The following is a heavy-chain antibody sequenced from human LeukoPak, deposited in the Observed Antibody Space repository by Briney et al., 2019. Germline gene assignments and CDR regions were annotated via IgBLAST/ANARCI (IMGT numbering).Heavy chain of an antibody. CDR2: INHSGST. Sequence: SETLSLTCAVYGGSFSGYYWSWIRQPPGKGLEWIGEINHSGSTNYNPSLKSRVTISVDTSKNQVSLKLSSVTAADTAVYYCARGARWGVRTPFDYWGQGTLVTVSS. D-gene: IGHD3-10*01. V-gene: IGHV4-34*01. J-gene: IGHJ4*02. CDR3: ARGARWGVRTPFDY. CDR1: GGSFSGYY.